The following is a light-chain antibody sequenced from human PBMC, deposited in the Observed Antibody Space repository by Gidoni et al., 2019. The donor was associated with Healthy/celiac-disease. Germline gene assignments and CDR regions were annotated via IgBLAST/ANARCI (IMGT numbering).Light chain of an antibody. Sequence: DIQMTQSPSSLSASVGDRVTITCPASQNISNYLNWYQQKPGKAPKLLIYDASTLETGVPSRFSGSGSGTDVTFTISSLQPEDISTYYCQQYDNLPMYTFGQGTKLEIK. CDR2: DAS. V-gene: IGKV1-33*01. CDR3: QQYDNLPMYT. J-gene: IGKJ2*01. CDR1: QNISNY.